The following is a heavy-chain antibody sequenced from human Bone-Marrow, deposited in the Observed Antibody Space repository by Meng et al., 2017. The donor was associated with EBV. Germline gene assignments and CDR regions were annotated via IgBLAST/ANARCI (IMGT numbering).Heavy chain of an antibody. CDR1: GFTFTSFG. CDR2: ISSSSTYI. J-gene: IGHJ4*02. D-gene: IGHD3-22*01. Sequence: EVQLVESGGGPVKPGGSLCLSCAASGFTFTSFGITWVRQAPGKGLEWVSSISSSSTYIYYADSVKGRFTISRDNAKNSVYLQMNSLRAEDTAVYYCARDPLYDSSGYWFDYWGQGTLVTVSS. CDR3: ARDPLYDSSGYWFDY. V-gene: IGHV3-21*01.